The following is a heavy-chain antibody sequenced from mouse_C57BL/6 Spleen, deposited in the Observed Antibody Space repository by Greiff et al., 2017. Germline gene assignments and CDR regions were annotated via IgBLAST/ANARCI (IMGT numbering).Heavy chain of an antibody. J-gene: IGHJ2*01. Sequence: EVHLVESGGGLVQPGGSLSLSCAASGFTFTDYYMSWVRQPPGKALEWLGFIRNKANGYTTEYSASVKGRFTISRDNSQSILYLQMNALRAEDSATYYCARSSTTVVARESFDYWGQGTTLTVSS. D-gene: IGHD1-1*01. CDR1: GFTFTDYY. V-gene: IGHV7-3*01. CDR3: ARSSTTVVARESFDY. CDR2: IRNKANGYTT.